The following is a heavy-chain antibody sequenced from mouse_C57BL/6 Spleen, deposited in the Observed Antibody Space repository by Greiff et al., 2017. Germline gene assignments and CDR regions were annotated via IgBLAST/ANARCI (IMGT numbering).Heavy chain of an antibody. D-gene: IGHD1-1*01. CDR1: GYTFTSYW. V-gene: IGHV1-52*01. Sequence: VKLQQPGAELVRPGSSVKLSCKASGYTFTSYWMHWVKQRPIQGLEWIGNIDPSDSETHYNQKFKDKATLTVDKSSSTAYMQLSSLTSEDSAVYYCARATTVVTFDYWGQGTTLTVSS. J-gene: IGHJ2*01. CDR2: IDPSDSET. CDR3: ARATTVVTFDY.